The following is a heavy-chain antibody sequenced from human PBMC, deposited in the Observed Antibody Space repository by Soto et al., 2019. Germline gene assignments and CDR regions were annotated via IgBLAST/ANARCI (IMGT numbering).Heavy chain of an antibody. D-gene: IGHD5-12*01. J-gene: IGHJ3*02. Sequence: PGGSLRLSCAASGFTFSSYSMNWVRQAPGKGLEWVSYISSSSSTIYYADSVKGRFTISRDNAKNSLYLQMNSLRAEDTAVYYSARDFSLAEDPSGYVGAFDIWGQGTMVTVSS. CDR2: ISSSSSTI. V-gene: IGHV3-48*01. CDR3: ARDFSLAEDPSGYVGAFDI. CDR1: GFTFSSYS.